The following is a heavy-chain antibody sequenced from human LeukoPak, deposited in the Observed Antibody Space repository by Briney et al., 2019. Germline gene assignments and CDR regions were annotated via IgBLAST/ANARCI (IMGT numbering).Heavy chain of an antibody. D-gene: IGHD3-22*01. CDR1: GGSSSSSSYY. J-gene: IGHJ3*02. Sequence: SETLSLTCTVSGGSSSSSSYYWGWIRQPPGKGLEWIGSIYYSGSTYYNLSLKSRVTISVDTSKNQFSLKLSSVTAADTAVYYCARSYYDSSGYPDAFDIWGQGTMVTVSS. V-gene: IGHV4-39*01. CDR3: ARSYYDSSGYPDAFDI. CDR2: IYYSGST.